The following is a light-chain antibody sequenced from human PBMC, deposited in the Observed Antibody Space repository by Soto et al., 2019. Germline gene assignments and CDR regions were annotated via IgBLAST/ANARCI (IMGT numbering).Light chain of an antibody. CDR2: EVS. CDR3: SSSTRSSTSYV. V-gene: IGLV2-14*01. CDR1: SSDVGGYNY. J-gene: IGLJ1*01. Sequence: QSALTQPASVSGSPGQSITISCTGTSSDVGGYNYVSWYQQHPGKAPKLMIYEVSNRPSRVSNRFSGSKSGNTASLTISGLQAEDEADYYCSSSTRSSTSYVFGTGTKLTVL.